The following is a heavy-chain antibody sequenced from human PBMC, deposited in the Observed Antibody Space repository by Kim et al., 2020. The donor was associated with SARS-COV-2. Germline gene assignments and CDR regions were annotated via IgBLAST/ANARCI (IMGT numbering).Heavy chain of an antibody. CDR2: INSDGSST. D-gene: IGHD1-26*01. J-gene: IGHJ4*02. CDR3: ARDPGWWELLYYFDY. CDR1: GFTFSSYW. V-gene: IGHV3-74*01. Sequence: GGSLRLSCAASGFTFSSYWMHWVRQAPGKGLVWVSRINSDGSSTSYADSVKGRFTISRDNAKNTLYLQMNSLRAEDTAVYYCARDPGWWELLYYFDYWGQGTLVTVSS.